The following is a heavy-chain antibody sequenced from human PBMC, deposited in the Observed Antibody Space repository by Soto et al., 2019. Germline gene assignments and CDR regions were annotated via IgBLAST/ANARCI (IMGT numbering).Heavy chain of an antibody. CDR1: GGSISSYY. D-gene: IGHD2-15*01. V-gene: IGHV4-59*01. CDR2: IYYSGST. Sequence: SETLSLTCTVSGGSISSYYWSWIRQPPGKGLEWIGYIYYSGSTNYNPSLKSRVTISVDTSKNQFSLKLSSVTAADTAVYYCASRYCSGGSCYRPGGLDAFDIWGQGTMVTVS. CDR3: ASRYCSGGSCYRPGGLDAFDI. J-gene: IGHJ3*02.